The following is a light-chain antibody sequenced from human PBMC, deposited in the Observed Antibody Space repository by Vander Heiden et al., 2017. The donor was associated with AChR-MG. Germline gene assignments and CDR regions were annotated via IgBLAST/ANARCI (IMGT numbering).Light chain of an antibody. J-gene: IGKJ1*01. CDR1: QSPLHSDGKSY. Sequence: DIVMTQTPLSLSVTPGQPASISCKSSQSPLHSDGKSYSYWYLKPPGPSPQLLIYEVTSPFSGVPDRISGSWSGTYFTLKISRVEAEDVGVYYCMQGIHLTWTFGQGTKVEIK. CDR3: MQGIHLTWT. V-gene: IGKV2-29*02. CDR2: EVT.